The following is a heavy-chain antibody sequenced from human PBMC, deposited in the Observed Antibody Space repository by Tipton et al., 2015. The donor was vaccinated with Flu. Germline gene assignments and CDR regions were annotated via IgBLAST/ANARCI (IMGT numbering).Heavy chain of an antibody. V-gene: IGHV1-46*01. CDR3: ARDREDCSGGSCYSVGYNWFDP. CDR2: INPSGGST. J-gene: IGHJ5*02. D-gene: IGHD2-15*01. Sequence: QLVQSGAEVKKPGASVKVSCKASGYTFTSYYMHWVRQAPGQGLEWMGIINPSGGSTSYAQKFQGRVTMTRDTSTSTVYMELSSLRSEDTAVYYCARDREDCSGGSCYSVGYNWFDPWGQGTLVTVSS. CDR1: GYTFTSYY.